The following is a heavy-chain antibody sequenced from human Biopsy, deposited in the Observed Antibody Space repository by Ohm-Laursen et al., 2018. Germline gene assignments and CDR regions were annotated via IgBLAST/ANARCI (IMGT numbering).Heavy chain of an antibody. CDR1: GFMFSAFW. J-gene: IGHJ4*02. CDR2: INPDGSVK. D-gene: IGHD5-24*01. CDR3: ARDER. Sequence: GSLRLSCSASGFMFSAFWMSWVRQAPGKGLEWVANINPDGSVKYFADSVKGRFTISRDNAENSMYLQMSSLTVDDTAVYYCARDERWGQGTLVTVSS. V-gene: IGHV3-7*01.